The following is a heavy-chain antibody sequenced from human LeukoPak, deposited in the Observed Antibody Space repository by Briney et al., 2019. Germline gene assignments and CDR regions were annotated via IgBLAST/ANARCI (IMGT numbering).Heavy chain of an antibody. D-gene: IGHD2-8*02. Sequence: PGGSLRLSCAASGFTFSTYWMHWVRQSPGKGLVWVSRINSDGSTTNYADSVKGRFTISRDNAKNTLYLQMNSLRAEDTAVYYCARLGLVGDLDYWGQGTLVTVSS. V-gene: IGHV3-74*01. CDR3: ARLGLVGDLDY. CDR1: GFTFSTYW. J-gene: IGHJ4*02. CDR2: INSDGSTT.